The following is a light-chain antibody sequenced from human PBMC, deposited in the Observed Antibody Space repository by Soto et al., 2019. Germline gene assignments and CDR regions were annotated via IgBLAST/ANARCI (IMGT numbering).Light chain of an antibody. CDR3: MQGTQWPYT. Sequence: EIVLTQSPGTLSLSPGDRATLSCRASQTVSNNYLAWCQQKPGQAPRVIMYGASRRATGIPDRFSGGGSGTDFTLTISRVEAEDVAVYYCMQGTQWPYTFGQGTKLEIK. CDR1: QTVSNNY. V-gene: IGKV3-20*01. J-gene: IGKJ2*01. CDR2: GAS.